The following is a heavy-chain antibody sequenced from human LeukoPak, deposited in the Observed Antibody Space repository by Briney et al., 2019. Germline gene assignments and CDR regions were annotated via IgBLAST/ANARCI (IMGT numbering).Heavy chain of an antibody. CDR1: GGSFSGYY. D-gene: IGHD3-22*01. CDR3: ATITKDSSGYYYVGY. J-gene: IGHJ4*02. CDR2: IYYSGST. Sequence: SETLSLTCAVYGGSFSGYYWSWIRQPPGKGLEWIGYIYYSGSTNYNPSLKSRVTISVDTSKNQFSLKLSSVTAADTAVYYCATITKDSSGYYYVGYWGQGTLVTVSS. V-gene: IGHV4-59*01.